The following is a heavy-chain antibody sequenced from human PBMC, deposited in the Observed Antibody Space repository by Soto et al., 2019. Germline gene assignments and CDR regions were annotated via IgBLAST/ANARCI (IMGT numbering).Heavy chain of an antibody. CDR3: TPGASAGRRDF. D-gene: IGHD6-13*01. J-gene: IGHJ4*02. V-gene: IGHV1-24*01. Sequence: NVSSFIFRDLSIHCIRQSPGKGLEWMGGIDPEDGKTIYAPKFQGRITMTEDSSSDTAYLEVNKLMSTDTAFYYCTPGASAGRRDFWGQGTLVTVYS. CDR2: IDPEDGKT. CDR1: SFIFRDLS.